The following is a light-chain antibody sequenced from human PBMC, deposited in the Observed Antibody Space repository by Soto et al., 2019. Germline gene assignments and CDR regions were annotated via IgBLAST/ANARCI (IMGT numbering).Light chain of an antibody. CDR1: QGISSY. J-gene: IGKJ1*01. V-gene: IGKV1-9*01. CDR2: AAS. CDR3: QQLNSYPRT. Sequence: DIRLTQSPSFLSASVGDRVTITCRASQGISSYLAWYQQKPGKAPKLLIYAASTFQSGVPPRFSGSGPVTEFTLTISSLQPEDWATDYCQQLNSYPRTFGQGTKVEIK.